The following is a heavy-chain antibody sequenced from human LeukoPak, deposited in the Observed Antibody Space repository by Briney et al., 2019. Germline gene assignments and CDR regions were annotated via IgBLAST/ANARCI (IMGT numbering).Heavy chain of an antibody. CDR2: IYYSGST. D-gene: IGHD2-8*01. CDR1: GGSISTYY. J-gene: IGHJ4*02. V-gene: IGHV4-59*01. CDR3: AGSGTKTNGFDY. Sequence: PSETLSLTCTVSGGSISTYYWSWIRQPPGKGLEWIGYIYYSGSTNYSPSLQSRVTISVDTSRNQFSLRLSSVTAADTAMYYCAGSGTKTNGFDYWGQGTLVTVSS.